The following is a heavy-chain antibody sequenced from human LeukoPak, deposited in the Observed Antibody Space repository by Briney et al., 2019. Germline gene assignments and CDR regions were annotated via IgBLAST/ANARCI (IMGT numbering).Heavy chain of an antibody. CDR1: GFTFDDYA. J-gene: IGHJ6*03. Sequence: GRSLRLSCAASGFTFDDYAMHWVRQAPGKGLEWVSGISWNSGSIGYADSVKGRFTISRDNAKNSLYLQMNSLRAEDTALYYCAKDRGSGWYLDYYYIDVWGKGTTVTVSS. CDR3: AKDRGSGWYLDYYYIDV. D-gene: IGHD6-19*01. CDR2: ISWNSGSI. V-gene: IGHV3-9*01.